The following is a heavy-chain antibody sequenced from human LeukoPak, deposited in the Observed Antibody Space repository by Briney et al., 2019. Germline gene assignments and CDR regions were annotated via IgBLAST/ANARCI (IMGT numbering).Heavy chain of an antibody. CDR1: GYTFTGYY. CDR3: ARDMSYGSGSSKNWFDP. J-gene: IGHJ5*02. V-gene: IGHV1-46*01. CDR2: INPSGGST. D-gene: IGHD3-10*01. Sequence: GASVKVSCKASGYTFTGYYMHWVRQAPGQGLEWMGIINPSGGSTSYAQKFQGRVTMTRDTSTSTVYMELSSLRSEDTAVYYCARDMSYGSGSSKNWFDPWGQGTLVTVSS.